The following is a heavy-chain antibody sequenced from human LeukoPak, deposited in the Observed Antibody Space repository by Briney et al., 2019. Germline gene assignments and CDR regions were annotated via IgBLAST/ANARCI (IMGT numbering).Heavy chain of an antibody. D-gene: IGHD2-2*02. Sequence: PSETLSLTCTVSGGSISSYFWSWLRQPPGKGLEWIGYIYYSGSTNYNPSLKSRVTISVDTSKNQFSLKLSSVTAADTAVYYCARAWGYCSSTSCYKAWYFDYWGQGTLVTVSS. CDR2: IYYSGST. V-gene: IGHV4-59*01. J-gene: IGHJ4*02. CDR1: GGSISSYF. CDR3: ARAWGYCSSTSCYKAWYFDY.